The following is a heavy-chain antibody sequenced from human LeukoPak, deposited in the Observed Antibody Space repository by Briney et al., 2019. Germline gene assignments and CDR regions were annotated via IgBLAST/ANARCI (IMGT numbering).Heavy chain of an antibody. J-gene: IGHJ4*02. D-gene: IGHD2-21*01. CDR2: IKEDGSEK. CDR1: GFTLSSYW. V-gene: IGHV3-7*01. Sequence: PGGSLRLSCAASGFTLSSYWMSWVRQPPGKGLEWVANIKEDGSEKNFVDSVKGRFTISRDNAKNSLYLQMDSLRADDTAVYYCATYRGLDFGGQGTLVTASS. CDR3: ATYRGLDF.